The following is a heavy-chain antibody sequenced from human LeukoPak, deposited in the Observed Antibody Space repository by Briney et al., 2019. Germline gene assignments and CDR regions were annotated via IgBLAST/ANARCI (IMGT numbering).Heavy chain of an antibody. CDR2: MNPNSGNT. Sequence: GASVKVSCKASGYTFTSYDINWVRQATGQGLEWMGWMNPNSGNTGYAQKFQGRVTMTRNTSISTAYMELSSLRSEDTAVYYCARVRHTRGSIIYLFNYYYYMDVWGKGTTVTVSS. J-gene: IGHJ6*03. CDR3: ARVRHTRGSIIYLFNYYYYMDV. CDR1: GYTFTSYD. D-gene: IGHD3-10*01. V-gene: IGHV1-8*01.